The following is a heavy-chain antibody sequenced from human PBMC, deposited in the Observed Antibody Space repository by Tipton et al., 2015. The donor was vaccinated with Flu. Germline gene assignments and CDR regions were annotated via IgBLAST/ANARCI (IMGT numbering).Heavy chain of an antibody. CDR1: GYSISSGYY. V-gene: IGHV4-38-2*02. J-gene: IGHJ6*02. CDR3: ARSYYDFWSGYRSMDV. Sequence: GLVKPSETLSLTCTVSGYSISSGYYWSWIRQPPGKGLEWIGYIYYSGSTNYNPSLKSRVTISVDTSKNQFSLKLSSVTAADTAVYYCARSYYDFWSGYRSMDVWGQGTTVTVSS. D-gene: IGHD3-3*01. CDR2: IYYSGST.